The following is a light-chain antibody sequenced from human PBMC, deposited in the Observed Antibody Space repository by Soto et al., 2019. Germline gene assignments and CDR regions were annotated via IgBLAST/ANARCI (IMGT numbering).Light chain of an antibody. CDR3: AAWDDSLSGPV. Sequence: QSVVTQAPSVSGTPGQRVTISCSGSTSNIGSNYVYWYQQLPGTAPKLLIYSNNQRPSGVPDRFSGSKSGTSVSLAISGLRSEDEADYYCAAWDDSLSGPVFGGGTKVTVL. CDR2: SNN. CDR1: TSNIGSNY. V-gene: IGLV1-47*02. J-gene: IGLJ3*02.